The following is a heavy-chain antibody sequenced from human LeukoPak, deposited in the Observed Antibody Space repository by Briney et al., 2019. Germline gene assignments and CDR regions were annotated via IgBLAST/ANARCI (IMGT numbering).Heavy chain of an antibody. J-gene: IGHJ4*02. D-gene: IGHD7-27*01. CDR1: GGSISSYY. V-gene: IGHV4-59*01. CDR3: ASNTGTVFDY. Sequence: SETLSLTCTVSGGSISSYYWSWIRQPPGKGLEWIGYIYYSGSTNYNPSLKSRVTISVDTSKNQFSLKLSSVTAADTDVYYCASNTGTVFDYWGRGALVTVSS. CDR2: IYYSGST.